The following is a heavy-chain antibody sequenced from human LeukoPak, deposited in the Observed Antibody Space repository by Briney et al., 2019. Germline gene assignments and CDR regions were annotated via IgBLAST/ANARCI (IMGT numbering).Heavy chain of an antibody. V-gene: IGHV4-59*01. Sequence: SETLSLTCTVSGGSLRNYYRSWIRQPPGKGLEWIGHIYYSGSTNYNVSLKSRVTISIDMSKNQFSLKLSSVTAADTAVYYCGRYQLPDFWGQGTLVTVSS. D-gene: IGHD1-7*01. CDR2: IYYSGST. J-gene: IGHJ4*01. CDR3: GRYQLPDF. CDR1: GGSLRNYY.